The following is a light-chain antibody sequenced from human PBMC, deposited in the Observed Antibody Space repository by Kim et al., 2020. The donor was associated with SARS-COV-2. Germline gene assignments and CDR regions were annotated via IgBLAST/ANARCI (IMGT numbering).Light chain of an antibody. CDR1: QDITNY. CDR3: QNYNTAPFT. J-gene: IGKJ3*01. CDR2: AAS. V-gene: IGKV1-27*01. Sequence: DIQMTQSPSSLSVSVGDRVTITCRASQDITNYSAWYQQTPGRVPKLLIYAASTLQSGVPSRFSGSGSGTDFTLTITSLQPEDVATYYCQNYNTAPFTFGPGTKVDIK.